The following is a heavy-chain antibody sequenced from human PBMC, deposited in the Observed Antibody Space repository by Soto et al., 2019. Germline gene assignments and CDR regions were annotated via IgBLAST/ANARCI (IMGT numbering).Heavy chain of an antibody. CDR3: ARHDGHSGHPIGY. V-gene: IGHV4-39*01. Sequence: SETLSLTCTVSGCSISSISYYWGWIRQPPEKGLEWIGSIYYGGSTYYNPSLTSRVTISVHTSKHQFSLKLRSVTAADTAVDYCARHDGHSGHPIGYWGQGNLVT. J-gene: IGHJ4*02. CDR1: GCSISSISYY. CDR2: IYYGGST. D-gene: IGHD5-12*01.